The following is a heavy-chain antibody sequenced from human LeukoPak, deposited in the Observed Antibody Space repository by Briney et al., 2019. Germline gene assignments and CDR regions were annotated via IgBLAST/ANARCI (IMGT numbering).Heavy chain of an antibody. J-gene: IGHJ4*02. D-gene: IGHD6-13*01. CDR1: GGSFSGYY. CDR3: ARGSSSWYTPY. Sequence: SETLSLTCAVYGGSFSGYYWSWIRQPPGKGLEWIGEINHSGSTNYNPSLKSRVTISVDTSKNQFSLKLSSVTAADTAVYYCARGSSSWYTPYWGQGTLATVSS. CDR2: INHSGST. V-gene: IGHV4-34*01.